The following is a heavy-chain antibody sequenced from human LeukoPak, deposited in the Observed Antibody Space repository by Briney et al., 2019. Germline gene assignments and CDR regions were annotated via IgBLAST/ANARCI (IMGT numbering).Heavy chain of an antibody. Sequence: PSETLSLTCTVSGGSISSYYWSWIRQPPGKGLEWIGYIYYSGSTNYNPSLKSRVTISVDTSKNQFSLKLSSVTAADTAVYYRARSIVVPAAAADYWGQGTLVTVSS. D-gene: IGHD2-2*01. CDR3: ARSIVVPAAAADY. CDR2: IYYSGST. J-gene: IGHJ4*02. CDR1: GGSISSYY. V-gene: IGHV4-59*01.